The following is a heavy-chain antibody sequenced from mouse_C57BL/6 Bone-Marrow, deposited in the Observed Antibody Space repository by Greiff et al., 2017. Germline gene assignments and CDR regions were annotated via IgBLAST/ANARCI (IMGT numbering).Heavy chain of an antibody. CDR1: GFTFSDFY. Sequence: EVKLAESGGGLVQSGRSLRLSCATSGFTFSDFYMEWVRQAPGKGLEWIAASRNKANDYTTEYSASVKGRFIVSRDTSQSILYLQMNALRAEDTAIYYCARDDYYGSSPFAYWGQGTLVTVSA. CDR2: SRNKANDYTT. D-gene: IGHD1-1*01. CDR3: ARDDYYGSSPFAY. V-gene: IGHV7-1*01. J-gene: IGHJ3*01.